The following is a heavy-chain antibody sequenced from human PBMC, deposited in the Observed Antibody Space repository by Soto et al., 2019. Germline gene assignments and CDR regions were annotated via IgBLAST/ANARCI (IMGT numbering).Heavy chain of an antibody. CDR2: MNPNSGNT. CDR3: ARARYNWNDGNYYYYYYMDV. V-gene: IGHV1-8*01. J-gene: IGHJ6*03. CDR1: GYTFTSYD. D-gene: IGHD1-1*01. Sequence: GASVKVSCKASGYTFTSYDINWVRQATGQGLEWMGWMNPNSGNTGYAQKFQGRVTMTRNTSISTAYMELSSLRSEDTAVYYCARARYNWNDGNYYYYYYMDVWGKGTTVTVSS.